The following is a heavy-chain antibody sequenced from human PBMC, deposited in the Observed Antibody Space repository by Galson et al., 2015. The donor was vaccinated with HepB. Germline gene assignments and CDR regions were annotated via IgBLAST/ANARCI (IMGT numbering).Heavy chain of an antibody. CDR1: GDSVSSNSAA. D-gene: IGHD5-18*01. CDR3: ARENGYTYVNFDY. Sequence: CAIPGDSVSSNSAAWTWIRQSPSSGLEWLGRTYYRSKWYNDYAVAVKSRITINADTSKNQFSLQLNSVTLEDTAVYYCARENGYTYVNFDYWGQGTLVTVSS. J-gene: IGHJ4*02. V-gene: IGHV6-1*01. CDR2: TYYRSKWYN.